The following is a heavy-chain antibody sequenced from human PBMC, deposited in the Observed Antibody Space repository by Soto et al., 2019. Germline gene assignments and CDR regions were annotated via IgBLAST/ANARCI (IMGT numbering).Heavy chain of an antibody. D-gene: IGHD3-22*01. CDR2: INPNSGGT. CDR3: ARGYYDSSGYYSDAFDI. V-gene: IGHV1-2*02. Sequence: ASVKVSCKASGYTFTGYYMHWVRQAPGQGLEWMGWINPNSGGTNYAQKFQGRVTMTRDTSISTAYMELSRLRSDDTAVYYCARGYYDSSGYYSDAFDIWGQGTMVTV. J-gene: IGHJ3*02. CDR1: GYTFTGYY.